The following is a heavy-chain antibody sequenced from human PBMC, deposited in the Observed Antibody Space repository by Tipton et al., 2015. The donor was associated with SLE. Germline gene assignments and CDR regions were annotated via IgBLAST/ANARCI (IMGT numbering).Heavy chain of an antibody. CDR3: ARDERVRTAFDI. Sequence: TLSLTCTISGGSVSSYYWSWIRQPPGKGLEWIGDLYYSGNTNYNPSLKSRVTISVDTSKNHFSLKLTSVTAADTAVYYCARDERVRTAFDIWGQGTIVTVSS. CDR2: LYYSGNT. CDR1: GGSVSSYY. J-gene: IGHJ3*02. V-gene: IGHV4-59*02.